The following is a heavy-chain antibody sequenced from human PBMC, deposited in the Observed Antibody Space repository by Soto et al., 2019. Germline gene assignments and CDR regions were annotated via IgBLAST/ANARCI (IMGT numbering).Heavy chain of an antibody. Sequence: PSETLSLSGTVSGGSISSRRYYWGWIRQRPGKGLEWIGSIYYSGSTYYNPSLKSRVTISVDTSKNQFSLKLSSVTAADTAVYYCAIVPAVIRGYYYYGMDVWGQGTTLT. CDR2: IYYSGST. D-gene: IGHD2-2*02. CDR1: GGSISSRRYY. V-gene: IGHV4-39*01. J-gene: IGHJ6*02. CDR3: AIVPAVIRGYYYYGMDV.